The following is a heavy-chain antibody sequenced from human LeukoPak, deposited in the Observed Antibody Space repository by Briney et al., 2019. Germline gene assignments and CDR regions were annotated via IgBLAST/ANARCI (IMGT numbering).Heavy chain of an antibody. CDR3: ARAWNDGFDI. CDR1: GFTFSSYW. Sequence: GGSLRLSCAASGFTFSSYWMSWVRQAPGKALEWVSYITNNGRTTYHADSVKGRFTISRDNAKNSLYLQMNSLRVEDTAMYYCARAWNDGFDIWGQGTMATVSP. J-gene: IGHJ3*02. D-gene: IGHD1-1*01. CDR2: ITNNGRTT. V-gene: IGHV3-48*04.